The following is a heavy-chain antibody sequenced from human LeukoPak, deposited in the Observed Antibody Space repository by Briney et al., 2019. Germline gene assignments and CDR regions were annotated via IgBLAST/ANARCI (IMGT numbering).Heavy chain of an antibody. D-gene: IGHD5-12*01. J-gene: IGHJ4*02. CDR1: GYTFTGYY. CDR2: INPNSGGT. CDR3: ARTRGYSGYDD. V-gene: IGHV1-2*02. Sequence: ASVKVSCKASGYTFTGYYMHWVRQAPGQGLEWMGWINPNSGGTNYAQKFQGRVTITRDTSISTAYMEVSRLRSDDTAVYYCARTRGYSGYDDWGQGTLVTVSS.